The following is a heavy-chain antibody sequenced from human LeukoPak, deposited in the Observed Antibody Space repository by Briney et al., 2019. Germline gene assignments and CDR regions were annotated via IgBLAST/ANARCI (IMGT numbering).Heavy chain of an antibody. J-gene: IGHJ6*03. Sequence: GGSLRLSCAASGFTFSSYAMSWVRQAPGKGLELFSGLTGSGGNTYYVDSGKGRLTISRDNSEKTLSLQMNGLRAEDAAVYYCVKFRGIQHYNYHMDVWGKGTTVTVSS. V-gene: IGHV3-23*01. CDR2: LTGSGGNT. CDR1: GFTFSSYA. D-gene: IGHD3-10*01. CDR3: VKFRGIQHYNYHMDV.